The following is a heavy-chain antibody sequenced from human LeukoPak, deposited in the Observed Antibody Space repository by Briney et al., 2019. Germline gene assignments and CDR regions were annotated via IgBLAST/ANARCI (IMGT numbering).Heavy chain of an antibody. J-gene: IGHJ4*02. Sequence: GRSLRLSCAASGFTFSVYGMHWVRQAPGKGLEWVAVISYNGRVTYYADSVEGRFTISRDNSENTLCLQMNSLRAEDTAMYYCAKELTNSEDYYDYWGQGTLVTVSS. V-gene: IGHV3-30*18. D-gene: IGHD4/OR15-4a*01. CDR1: GFTFSVYG. CDR3: AKELTNSEDYYDY. CDR2: ISYNGRVT.